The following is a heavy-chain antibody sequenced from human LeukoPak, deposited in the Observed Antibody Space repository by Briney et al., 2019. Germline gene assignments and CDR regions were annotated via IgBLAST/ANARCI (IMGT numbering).Heavy chain of an antibody. V-gene: IGHV3-20*04. CDR1: GFTFHGHG. D-gene: IGHD3-10*01. Sequence: PGGSLRLSCVAPGFTFHGHGMNWVRQAPGKGLEWVSGITWNGGSISYADSVKGRFTISRDNTKNSLYLQMTSLKVEDTALYYCVKDGSYIAFDIWGLGTMVTVSS. CDR3: VKDGSYIAFDI. CDR2: ITWNGGSI. J-gene: IGHJ3*02.